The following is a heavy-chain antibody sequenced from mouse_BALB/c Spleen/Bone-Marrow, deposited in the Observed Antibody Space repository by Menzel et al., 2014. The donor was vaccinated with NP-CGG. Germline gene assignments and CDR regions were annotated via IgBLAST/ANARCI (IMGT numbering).Heavy chain of an antibody. J-gene: IGHJ3*01. CDR1: GYSFTGYT. CDR3: VRGEDGFAS. CDR2: INPYNGDT. V-gene: IGHV1-37*01. Sequence: EVQLQQSGPELVKPGASMKISCKASGYSFTGYTMNWVRQSHGTQLEWIGLINPYNGDTYYNQRFKDKATLTVDKSSSTAYMEHLSPTSEDSAVYDCVRGEDGFASWVQGTLVTVSA.